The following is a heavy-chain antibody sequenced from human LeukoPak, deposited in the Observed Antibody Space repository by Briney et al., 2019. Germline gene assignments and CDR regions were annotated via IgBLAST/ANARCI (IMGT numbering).Heavy chain of an antibody. CDR2: ISYDGSNK. CDR3: ARDRSDVVPAAGFDY. D-gene: IGHD2-2*01. CDR1: GFTFSSYG. V-gene: IGHV3-30*03. J-gene: IGHJ4*02. Sequence: PGGSLRLSCAASGFTFSSYGMHWVRQAPGKGLEWVAVISYDGSNKYYADSVKGRFTISRDNSKNTLYLQMNSLRAEDTAVYYCARDRSDVVPAAGFDYWGQGTLVTVSS.